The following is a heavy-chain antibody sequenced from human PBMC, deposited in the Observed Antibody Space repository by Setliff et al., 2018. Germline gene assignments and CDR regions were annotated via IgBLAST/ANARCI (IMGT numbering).Heavy chain of an antibody. CDR2: NSAY. CDR1: GYTFTNFG. V-gene: IGHV1-18*01. CDR3: ARDSPTVVTHIRAFDI. J-gene: IGHJ3*02. D-gene: IGHD4-17*01. Sequence: ASVKVSCKTSGYTFTNFGINWVRQAPGQGLEWMGWNSAYAQKFQGRVTMTTDTSTSIAYMELRSLRSDDTAVYYCARDSPTVVTHIRAFDIWGQGTMVTVSS.